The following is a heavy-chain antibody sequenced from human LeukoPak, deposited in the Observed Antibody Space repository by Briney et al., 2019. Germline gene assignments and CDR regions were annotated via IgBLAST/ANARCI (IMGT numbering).Heavy chain of an antibody. D-gene: IGHD2-15*01. V-gene: IGHV3-30*18. Sequence: GGSLRLSCAASGFTFSSYGMHWVRQAPGKGLEWVAVISYDGSNKYYVDSVKGRFTISRDNSKNTLYLQMNSLRAEDTAVYYCANLVYCSGGSCYPTFDAFDIWGQGTMVTVSS. CDR2: ISYDGSNK. J-gene: IGHJ3*02. CDR3: ANLVYCSGGSCYPTFDAFDI. CDR1: GFTFSSYG.